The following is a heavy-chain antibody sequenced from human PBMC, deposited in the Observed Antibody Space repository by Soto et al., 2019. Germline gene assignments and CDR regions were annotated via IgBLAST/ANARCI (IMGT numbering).Heavy chain of an antibody. V-gene: IGHV3-15*07. CDR1: GFTFSNAW. D-gene: IGHD6-13*01. CDR2: IKPKTDGGTT. CDR3: TTSWAQH. J-gene: IGHJ1*01. Sequence: EVQLVESGGGLVKPGGSLRLSCAASGFTFSNAWMNWVRQAPGKGLEWVGRIKPKTDGGTTDYAAPVKGRFTISRDDSKNTLYLQMNSLKTVDTAVYYCTTSWAQHWGQGTLVTVSS.